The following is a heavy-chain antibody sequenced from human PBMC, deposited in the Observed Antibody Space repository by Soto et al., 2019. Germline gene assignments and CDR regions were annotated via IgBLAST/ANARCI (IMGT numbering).Heavy chain of an antibody. Sequence: PSETLSLTCPVSGGSIRSGGYYWSWVRQNPRRGLEWIGNIYYSGNTYYNPSLKSRLTISVDTSKNQFSLNLSSVTAADTAVYYCARDRLMATAGTARHYFGLDVWGQGTTVTVPS. CDR1: GGSIRSGGYY. V-gene: IGHV4-31*03. CDR2: IYYSGNT. CDR3: ARDRLMATAGTARHYFGLDV. D-gene: IGHD5-18*01. J-gene: IGHJ6*02.